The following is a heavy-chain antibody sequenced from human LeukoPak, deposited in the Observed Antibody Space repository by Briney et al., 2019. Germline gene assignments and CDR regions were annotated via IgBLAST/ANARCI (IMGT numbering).Heavy chain of an antibody. D-gene: IGHD3-22*01. V-gene: IGHV4-31*03. CDR2: IYYSGST. CDR1: GGSISSGGYY. Sequence: SETLSLTCTGSGGSISSGGYYWSWIRQHPGKGLEWIGYIYYSGSTYYNPSLKSRVTISVDTSKNQFSLKLSSVTAADTAVYYCAREVLDSSGHAADAFDIWGQGTMVTVSS. J-gene: IGHJ3*02. CDR3: AREVLDSSGHAADAFDI.